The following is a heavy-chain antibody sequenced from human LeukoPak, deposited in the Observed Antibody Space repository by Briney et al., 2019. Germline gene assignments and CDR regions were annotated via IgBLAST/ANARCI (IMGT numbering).Heavy chain of an antibody. CDR3: AKDRSTGFYYLDS. CDR1: GFTFTHHA. Sequence: SGGSLRLSCAGSGFTFTHHALSRVRQAPGKGLEWVSTLSGSGSLKFYADSVKGRFTISRDNSENTLYLQMSGLSTEDTALYYCAKDRSTGFYYLDSWGQGTLVTVSS. D-gene: IGHD6-19*01. J-gene: IGHJ4*02. CDR2: LSGSGSLK. V-gene: IGHV3-23*01.